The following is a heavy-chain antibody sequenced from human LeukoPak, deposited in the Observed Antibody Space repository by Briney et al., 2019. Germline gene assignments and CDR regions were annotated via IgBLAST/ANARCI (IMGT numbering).Heavy chain of an antibody. Sequence: PGGSLRLSCAASGFTFSDYYMSWIRQAPGKGLEWVSYISSSGSTIYYADSVKGRFTISRDNAKNSLYLQMNSLRSEDTAVYYCARDRAAAGTNSIVDYWGQGTLVTVSS. CDR1: GFTFSDYY. CDR2: ISSSGSTI. J-gene: IGHJ4*02. D-gene: IGHD6-13*01. CDR3: ARDRAAAGTNSIVDY. V-gene: IGHV3-11*01.